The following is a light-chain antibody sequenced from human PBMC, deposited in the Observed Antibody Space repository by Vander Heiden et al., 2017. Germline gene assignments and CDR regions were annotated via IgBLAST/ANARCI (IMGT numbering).Light chain of an antibody. V-gene: IGKV3-11*02. CDR2: DAS. CDR3: QQRSNWPAA. CDR1: QSVSSY. Sequence: EIVLTQSPATLSLSPGEGATLSCRASQSVSSYLAWYQQKPGQAPRLLIYDASNRATGVPARFSGSGSERDFTLTISSLEPEDFAIYYCQQRSNWPAAFGGGTMVEIK. J-gene: IGKJ4*01.